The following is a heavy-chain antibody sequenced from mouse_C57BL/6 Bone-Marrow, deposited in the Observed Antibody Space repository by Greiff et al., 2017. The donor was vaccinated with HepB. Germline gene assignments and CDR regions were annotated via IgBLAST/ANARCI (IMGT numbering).Heavy chain of an antibody. Sequence: EVKLMESGPGLVKPSQSLSLTCSVTGYSITSGYYWNWIRQFPGNKLEWMGYISYDGSNNYNPSLKNRISITRDTSKNQFFLKLNSVTTEDTATYYCARDTLYYYGSSYKYFDVWGTGTTVTVSS. J-gene: IGHJ1*03. CDR3: ARDTLYYYGSSYKYFDV. D-gene: IGHD1-1*01. CDR1: GYSITSGYY. CDR2: ISYDGSN. V-gene: IGHV3-6*01.